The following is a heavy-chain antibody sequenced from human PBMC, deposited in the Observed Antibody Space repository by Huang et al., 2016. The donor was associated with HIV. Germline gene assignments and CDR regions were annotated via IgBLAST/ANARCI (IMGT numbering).Heavy chain of an antibody. J-gene: IGHJ3*01. CDR1: GYIFTTYS. CDR3: ARAARGDGYHGAFDV. CDR2: INPGNGRS. Sequence: QVQLVQSGAEFKKPGASLKLSCAASGYIFTTYSIHWFRRVPGQSLQWLGGINPGNGRSPFLQSFNGRVILSRDLSAATVYMQRSGLTADDTATYFCARAARGDGYHGAFDVWGQGTMVTV. V-gene: IGHV1-3*01. D-gene: IGHD2-2*03.